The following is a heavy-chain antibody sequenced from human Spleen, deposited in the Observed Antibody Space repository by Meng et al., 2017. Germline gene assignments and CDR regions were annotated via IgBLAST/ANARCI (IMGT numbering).Heavy chain of an antibody. D-gene: IGHD2-2*01. J-gene: IGHJ4*02. V-gene: IGHV1-3*01. CDR3: GRLGYCTTTSCYSDY. Sequence: VQLVQSGVGGKKPGASGKVSCKASGYSFTSYAMHWVRQAPGQRLEWMGRINAGNGNTKYSQKFQGRVTITRDTSARTAHLELSSLSSEDTAVYYCGRLGYCTTTSCYSDYWGQGTLVTVSS. CDR2: INAGNGNT. CDR1: GYSFTSYA.